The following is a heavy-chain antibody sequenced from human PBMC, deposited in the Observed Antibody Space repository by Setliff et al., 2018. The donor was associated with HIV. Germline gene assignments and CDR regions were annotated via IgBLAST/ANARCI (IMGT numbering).Heavy chain of an antibody. V-gene: IGHV1-3*01. CDR2: INAGNGNT. D-gene: IGHD5-18*01. CDR3: ARDGGDTAMVSYYYYYYMDV. CDR1: GYTFTSYA. J-gene: IGHJ6*03. Sequence: GASVKVSCKASGYTFTSYAMHWVRQAPGQRLEWMGWINAGNGNTKYSQKFQGRVTITRDTSASTAYMELSSLRSEETAVYYCARDGGDTAMVSYYYYYYMDVWGKGTTVTVSS.